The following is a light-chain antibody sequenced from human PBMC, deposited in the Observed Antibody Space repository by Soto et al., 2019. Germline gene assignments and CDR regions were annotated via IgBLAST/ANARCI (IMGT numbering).Light chain of an antibody. Sequence: QSVLTQPPSTSAARGQGVSISCSGSVSNIGTFYVSWYQHFPGTAPKLLIYANDQRPSGVPDRFSASKSGTSGSLAISGLQSEDAADYYCTSWDDNLSAVVFGGGTKVTVL. J-gene: IGLJ2*01. CDR1: VSNIGTFY. V-gene: IGLV1-47*02. CDR3: TSWDDNLSAVV. CDR2: AND.